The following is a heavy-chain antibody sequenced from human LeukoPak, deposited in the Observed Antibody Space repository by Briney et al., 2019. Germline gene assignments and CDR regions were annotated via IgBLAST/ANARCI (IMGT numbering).Heavy chain of an antibody. CDR1: GFTFSSYA. D-gene: IGHD2-15*01. V-gene: IGHV3-30*04. J-gene: IGHJ4*02. CDR3: AKDRPVYCSGGSCYIDY. Sequence: GGSLRLSCAASGFTFSSYAMHWVRQAPGKGLEWVAVISYDGSNKYYADSVKGRFTISRDNSKNTLYLQMNSLRAEDTAVYYCAKDRPVYCSGGSCYIDYWGQGTLVTVSS. CDR2: ISYDGSNK.